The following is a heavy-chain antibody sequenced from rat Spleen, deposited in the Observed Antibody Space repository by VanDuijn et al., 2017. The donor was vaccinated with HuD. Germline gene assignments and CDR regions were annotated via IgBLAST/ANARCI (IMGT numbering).Heavy chain of an antibody. Sequence: QVQLKESGPGLVQPSQTLSLTCTVAGFSLTSYNVHWVRQPPGKGLEWMGVIWNTGGTRYNSAPKSRLSISKETSKSQVFLKMNSLQTEDTATYYCARVYGGYSERAPYVMDAWGQGASVTVSS. CDR2: IWNTGGT. J-gene: IGHJ4*01. D-gene: IGHD1-11*01. CDR3: ARVYGGYSERAPYVMDA. V-gene: IGHV2-41*01. CDR1: GFSLTSYN.